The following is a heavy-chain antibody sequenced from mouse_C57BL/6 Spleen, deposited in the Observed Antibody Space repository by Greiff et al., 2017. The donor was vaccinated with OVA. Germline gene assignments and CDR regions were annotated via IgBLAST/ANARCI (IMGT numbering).Heavy chain of an antibody. J-gene: IGHJ2*01. Sequence: EVKLQESGPGLVKPSQSLSLTCSVTGYSITSGYYWNWIRQFPGNKLEWMGYISYDGSNNYNPSLKNRISITRDTSKNQFFLKLNSVTTEDTATYYCARVDYDYDEGYWGQGTTLTVSS. CDR1: GYSITSGYY. CDR2: ISYDGSN. CDR3: ARVDYDYDEGY. D-gene: IGHD2-4*01. V-gene: IGHV3-6*01.